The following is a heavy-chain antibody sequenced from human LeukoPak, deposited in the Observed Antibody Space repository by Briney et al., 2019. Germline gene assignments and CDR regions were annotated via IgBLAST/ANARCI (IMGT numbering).Heavy chain of an antibody. Sequence: GGSLRLSCAASGFTFSDYYMSWIRQAPGKGLEWVSYINLSGNTVYYAGSVKGRFTFSRDNAKNSLYLEMNSLRAEDTAVYYCARNPFFDYWGQGALVTVSS. CDR2: INLSGNTV. V-gene: IGHV3-11*01. J-gene: IGHJ4*02. CDR1: GFTFSDYY. CDR3: ARNPFFDY.